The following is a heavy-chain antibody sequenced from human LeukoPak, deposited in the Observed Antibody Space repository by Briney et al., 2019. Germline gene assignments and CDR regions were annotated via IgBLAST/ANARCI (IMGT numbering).Heavy chain of an antibody. J-gene: IGHJ4*02. Sequence: GSLRLSCAASGITFSYAWMNWVRQPPGKGLEWIGEINHSGSTNYNPSLKSRVTISVDTSKNQFSLKLSSVTAADTAVYYCARLERGAHDYWGQGTLVTVSS. CDR1: GITFSYAW. D-gene: IGHD1-1*01. V-gene: IGHV4-34*01. CDR3: ARLERGAHDY. CDR2: INHSGST.